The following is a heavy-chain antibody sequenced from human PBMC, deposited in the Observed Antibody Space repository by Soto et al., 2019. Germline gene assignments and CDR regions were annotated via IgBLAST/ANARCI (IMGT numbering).Heavy chain of an antibody. CDR1: GGSISSYY. CDR3: ARDVVRCSGGSCYSYYYYYYGMDV. D-gene: IGHD2-15*01. V-gene: IGHV4-4*07. CDR2: IYTSGST. J-gene: IGHJ6*02. Sequence: PSETLSLTCTVSGGSISSYYWSWIRQPAGKGLEWIGRIYTSGSTNYNPSLKSRVTMSVDTSKNQFSLKLSSVTAADTAVYYCARDVVRCSGGSCYSYYYYYYGMDVWGQGITVTVSS.